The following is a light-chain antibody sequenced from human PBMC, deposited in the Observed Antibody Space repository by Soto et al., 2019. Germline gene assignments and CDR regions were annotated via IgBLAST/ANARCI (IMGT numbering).Light chain of an antibody. CDR3: QESYSTPFT. CDR1: QSISSY. V-gene: IGKV1-39*01. J-gene: IGKJ3*01. CDR2: AAS. Sequence: DIQMTQSPSSLSASVGDRVTITCRASQSISSYLNWYQQKPGKAPKLLIYAASSLQSGVPSRFSGSESGTDFTLTISSLQPEDFATYYCQESYSTPFTFGPGTKVHIK.